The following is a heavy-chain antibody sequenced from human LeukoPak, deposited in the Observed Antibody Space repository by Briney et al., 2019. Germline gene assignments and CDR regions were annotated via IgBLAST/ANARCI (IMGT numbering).Heavy chain of an antibody. V-gene: IGHV3-30*03. D-gene: IGHD2-15*01. CDR3: ARDQKDCSGGSCYSDFDY. CDR1: GFTVSSNY. J-gene: IGHJ4*02. CDR2: ISYDGSNK. Sequence: GGSLRLSCTVFGFTVSSNYMSWVRQAPGKGLEWVAVISYDGSNKYYADSVKGRFTISRDNSKNTLYLQMNSLRAEDTAVYYCARDQKDCSGGSCYSDFDYWGQGTLVTVSS.